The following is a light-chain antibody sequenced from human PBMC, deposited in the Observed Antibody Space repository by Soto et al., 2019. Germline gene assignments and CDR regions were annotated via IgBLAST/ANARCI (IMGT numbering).Light chain of an antibody. J-gene: IGKJ3*01. V-gene: IGKV3-20*01. CDR3: QQYGSS. CDR2: GSS. CDR1: QIVSSSY. Sequence: EMVLTQSPGTRSLPPGERATLSCRASQIVSSSYLAWYQQKPGQDPRLRIYGSSSSATGIPDRFSGSGSGTDFNRSISILEPEDFEVYYCQQYGSSFGPGTKVDIK.